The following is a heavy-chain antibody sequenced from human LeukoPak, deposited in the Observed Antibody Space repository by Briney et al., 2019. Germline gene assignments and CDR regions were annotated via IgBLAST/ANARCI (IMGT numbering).Heavy chain of an antibody. CDR2: IRGSGDRT. CDR3: AKVPVYDFWSGYPSPYYFDY. V-gene: IGHV3-23*01. CDR1: GFTFSSYA. J-gene: IGHJ4*02. Sequence: GGSLRLSCAASGFTFSSYAMSWVRQAPGKGLEWVSSIRGSGDRTHYADSVKGRFTISRDNSKNTLYLQMNSLRAGDTAVYYCAKVPVYDFWSGYPSPYYFDYWGQGTLVTVSS. D-gene: IGHD3-3*01.